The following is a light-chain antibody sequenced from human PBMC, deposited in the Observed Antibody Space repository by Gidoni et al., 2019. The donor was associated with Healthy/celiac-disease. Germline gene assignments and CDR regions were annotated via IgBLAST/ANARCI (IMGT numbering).Light chain of an antibody. CDR3: QQANSFPT. CDR1: QGISSW. CDR2: AAS. Sequence: DFRLTQSPSSVSASVGDRVTITCRASQGISSWLAWYQQKRGKASKRLIYAASSLQSGVPSRLSGSGSGADFTHSISSLQTEDFATYDGQQANSFPTFGQGTKLEIK. J-gene: IGKJ2*01. V-gene: IGKV1D-12*01.